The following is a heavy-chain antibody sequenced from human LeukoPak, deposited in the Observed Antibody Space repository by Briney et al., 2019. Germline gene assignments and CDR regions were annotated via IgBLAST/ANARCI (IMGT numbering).Heavy chain of an antibody. J-gene: IGHJ4*02. CDR3: ARDRTVTENFDY. Sequence: GGSLRLSCAASGFTFSSYSMNWARQAPGKGLEWVSSISSSSSYIYYADSVKGRFTISRDNAKNSLYLQMNSLRAEDTAVYYCARDRTVTENFDYWGQGTLVTVSS. CDR1: GFTFSSYS. V-gene: IGHV3-21*01. CDR2: ISSSSSYI. D-gene: IGHD4-17*01.